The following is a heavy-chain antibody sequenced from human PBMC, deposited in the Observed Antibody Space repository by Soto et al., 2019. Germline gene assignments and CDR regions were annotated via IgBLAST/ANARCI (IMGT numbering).Heavy chain of an antibody. CDR1: GFTFSSYG. CDR3: AKDLAYYDSSGYYSHDAFDI. J-gene: IGHJ3*02. CDR2: ISYDGSNK. V-gene: IGHV3-30*18. D-gene: IGHD3-22*01. Sequence: PGGSLRLSCAASGFTFSSYGMHWVRQAPGKGLEWVAVISYDGSNKYYADSVKGRFTISRDNSKNTLYLQMNSLRAEDTAVYYCAKDLAYYDSSGYYSHDAFDIWGQGTMVTVSS.